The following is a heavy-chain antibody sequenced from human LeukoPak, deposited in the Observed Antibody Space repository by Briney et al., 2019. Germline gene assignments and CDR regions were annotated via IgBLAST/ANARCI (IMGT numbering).Heavy chain of an antibody. Sequence: SVKVSCKASGYTFTSYGISWVRQAPGQGLEWMGGIIPIFGTANYAQKFQGRVTITTDESTSTAYMELSSLRSEDTAVYYCARAIMGQWTPGFFDYWGQGTLVTVSS. D-gene: IGHD6-19*01. CDR2: IIPIFGTA. V-gene: IGHV1-69*05. CDR1: GYTFTSYG. CDR3: ARAIMGQWTPGFFDY. J-gene: IGHJ4*02.